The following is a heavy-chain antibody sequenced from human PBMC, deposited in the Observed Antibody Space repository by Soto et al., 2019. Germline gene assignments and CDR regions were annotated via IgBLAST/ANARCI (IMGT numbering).Heavy chain of an antibody. D-gene: IGHD2-21*02. J-gene: IGHJ4*02. CDR3: ARHYLYCGGDCYSIPFDY. CDR1: SGSISSYY. Sequence: SETLSLTCTVSSGSISSYYWSWIRQPPGKGLEWIGYIYYTGSTIYNPSLKSRVTISIDTSKHQFSLELNSVTAADAAVYYCARHYLYCGGDCYSIPFDYWGQGTLVTVS. CDR2: IYYTGST. V-gene: IGHV4-59*13.